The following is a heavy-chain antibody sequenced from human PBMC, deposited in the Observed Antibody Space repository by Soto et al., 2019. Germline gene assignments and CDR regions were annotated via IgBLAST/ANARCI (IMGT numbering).Heavy chain of an antibody. Sequence: SETLSLTCIVSGGSMSSYYWSWIRQPPGKGLEWIGYIYYSGSTNYNPSLKSRVTISVDTSKNQFSLKLSSVTAADTAVYYCARQGYCSSTSCYNDYWGQGTLVTVSS. J-gene: IGHJ4*02. CDR1: GGSMSSYY. V-gene: IGHV4-59*08. D-gene: IGHD2-2*02. CDR3: ARQGYCSSTSCYNDY. CDR2: IYYSGST.